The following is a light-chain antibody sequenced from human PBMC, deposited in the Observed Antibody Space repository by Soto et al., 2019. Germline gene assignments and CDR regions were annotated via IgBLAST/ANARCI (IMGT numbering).Light chain of an antibody. CDR3: AAWDDSLNGLYV. J-gene: IGLJ1*01. V-gene: IGLV1-44*01. CDR2: SNN. Sequence: QSVLTQPPSASGTPGQRVTISCSGSSSNIGSNTVNWYQQLPGTAPKLLIHSNNQRPSGVPDRFSGSKSGTSASLAISWLQSEDEADYYCAAWDDSLNGLYVFGTGTKVTVL. CDR1: SSNIGSNT.